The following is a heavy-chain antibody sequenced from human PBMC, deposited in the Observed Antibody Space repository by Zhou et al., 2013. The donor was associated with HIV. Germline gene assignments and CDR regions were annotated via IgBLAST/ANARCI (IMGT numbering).Heavy chain of an antibody. CDR1: GGTFSAYG. J-gene: IGHJ6*02. D-gene: IGHD2-8*02. Sequence: QGQLEQSGGEVKKPGSSVKVSCKDSGGTFSAYGFSWVRQTPGQGLEWMGGIIPISGTTSYAQRFQGRLTITADESTSTAYMELSSLRSDDTAVYYCTRDSVMVVDSTKGLVFSGMDVWGQGTTVTVTS. CDR2: IIPISGTT. CDR3: TRDSVMVVDSTKGLVFSGMDV. V-gene: IGHV1-69*12.